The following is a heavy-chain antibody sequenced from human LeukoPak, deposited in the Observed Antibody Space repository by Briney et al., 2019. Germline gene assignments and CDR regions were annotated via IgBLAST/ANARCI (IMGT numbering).Heavy chain of an antibody. CDR1: GYTFTGYY. J-gene: IGHJ4*02. CDR2: VTTYNGNT. CDR3: ARATLYYPLDY. V-gene: IGHV1-18*04. D-gene: IGHD3-10*01. Sequence: GASVKVSCKASGYTFTGYYMHWVRQAPGQGLEWMGWVTTYNGNTNYAQKLQGRVTMTTDTSTSTAYMELRNLTSDDTAVFYCARATLYYPLDYWGQGTLVAVSS.